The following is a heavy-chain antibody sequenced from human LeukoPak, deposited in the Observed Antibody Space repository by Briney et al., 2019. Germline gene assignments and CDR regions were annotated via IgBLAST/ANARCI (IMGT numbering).Heavy chain of an antibody. CDR3: ARGRGYCSSTSCSTPREYYYYGMDV. V-gene: IGHV1-69*13. J-gene: IGHJ6*02. Sequence: ASVKVSCKASGGTFSSYAISWVRQAPGQGLEWMGGIIPIFGTANYAQKFQGRVTITADESTSTAYMELSSLRSEDTAVYYCARGRGYCSSTSCSTPREYYYYGMDVWGQGTTVTVSS. D-gene: IGHD2-2*01. CDR1: GGTFSSYA. CDR2: IIPIFGTA.